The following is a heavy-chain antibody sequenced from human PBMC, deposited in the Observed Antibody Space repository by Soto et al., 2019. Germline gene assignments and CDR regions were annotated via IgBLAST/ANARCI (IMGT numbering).Heavy chain of an antibody. CDR3: ARTTTVAGTPEFDY. D-gene: IGHD6-19*01. CDR2: ISYDGSNK. V-gene: IGHV3-30-3*01. Sequence: QVQLVESGGGVVQPGRSLRVSCAASGFTFSSFNMHWVRQAPGKGLEWVALISYDGSNKYVDSVKGRFTISRDNSKNTLYLQMSSLSPEDTAVYYCARTTTVAGTPEFDYWGQGTLVTVSS. J-gene: IGHJ4*02. CDR1: GFTFSSFN.